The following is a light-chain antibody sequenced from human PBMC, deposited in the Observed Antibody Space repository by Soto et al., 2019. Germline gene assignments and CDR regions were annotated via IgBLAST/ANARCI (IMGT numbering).Light chain of an antibody. CDR1: QSILSY. J-gene: IGKJ3*01. Sequence: DIQMTQSPSSLSASVGDRVTITCRASQSILSYLNWYQQKPGKAPKLLIYAAYSLQSGVPSRFSGSGSGTDFTLTISSLQPEDFATYYCQQSYSTPGTFGPGTKVDIK. CDR3: QQSYSTPGT. V-gene: IGKV1-39*01. CDR2: AAY.